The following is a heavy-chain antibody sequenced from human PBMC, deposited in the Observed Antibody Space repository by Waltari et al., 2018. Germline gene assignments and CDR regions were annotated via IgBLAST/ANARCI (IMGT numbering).Heavy chain of an antibody. Sequence: EVQLLQSGAEVKKPGASLKISCQGSGYSFINYWIGWVRQMPGKGLEWMGIIYPADSDTRYSPSFQGQVTISADKSISTAYLQWSSLKASDTAMYFCARPPVPAATADFDYWGQGTLVTVSS. J-gene: IGHJ4*02. CDR3: ARPPVPAATADFDY. D-gene: IGHD2-2*01. CDR2: IYPADSDT. CDR1: GYSFINYW. V-gene: IGHV5-51*01.